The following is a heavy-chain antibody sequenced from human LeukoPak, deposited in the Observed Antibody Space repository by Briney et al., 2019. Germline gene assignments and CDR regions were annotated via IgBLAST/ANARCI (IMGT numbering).Heavy chain of an antibody. J-gene: IGHJ3*02. Sequence: SETLSLTCAVYGGSFSGFYWSWIRRPPGKGLEWIGEISHRGKTNYNPSLKSRVTISVGTSKNQFSLDLSSVTAADTAVYFCAREIAAARGAFDIWGQGTLVTVSS. CDR3: AREIAAARGAFDI. D-gene: IGHD6-13*01. CDR2: ISHRGKT. V-gene: IGHV4-34*01. CDR1: GGSFSGFY.